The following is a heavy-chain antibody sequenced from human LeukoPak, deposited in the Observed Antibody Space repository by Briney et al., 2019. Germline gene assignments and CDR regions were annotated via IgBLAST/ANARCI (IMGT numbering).Heavy chain of an antibody. V-gene: IGHV4-34*01. CDR1: GGSFSGYY. Sequence: PSETLSLTCAVYGGSFSGYYWSWIRQPPGKGLEWIGEINHSGSTNYNPSFKSRVTISVDTSKNQFSLKLSSVTAADTAVYYCARGRLGIVGASEGPYYFDYWGQGTLVTVSS. CDR2: INHSGST. CDR3: ARGRLGIVGASEGPYYFDY. J-gene: IGHJ4*02. D-gene: IGHD1-26*01.